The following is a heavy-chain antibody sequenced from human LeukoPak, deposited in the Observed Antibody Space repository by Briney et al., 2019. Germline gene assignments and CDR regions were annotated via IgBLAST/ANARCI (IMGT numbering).Heavy chain of an antibody. CDR1: GGSISSGGYY. Sequence: SETLSLTCTVSGGSISSGGYYWSWIRQHPGKGLEWIGYIYYSGSTYYNPSVKSRVTISVDTSKNQFSLKLSSVTAADTAVYYCARTRITMVRGVIVPNPFDYWGQGTLVTVSS. J-gene: IGHJ4*02. D-gene: IGHD3-10*01. V-gene: IGHV4-31*03. CDR3: ARTRITMVRGVIVPNPFDY. CDR2: IYYSGST.